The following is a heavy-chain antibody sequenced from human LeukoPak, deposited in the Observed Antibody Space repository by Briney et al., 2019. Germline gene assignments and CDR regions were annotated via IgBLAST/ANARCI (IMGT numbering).Heavy chain of an antibody. CDR3: ARRGVVILVILVGLHKVAYYFVS. D-gene: IGHD3-9*01. CDR2: ISDSGGRT. Sequence: GGSLRLSCAVSGITLSNYGMSWVRQAPGKGLEWVAGISDSGGRTNYADSVKGRFTISRDNPKNKLYLQMNSLRAEDTAVYFCARRGVVILVILVGLHKVAYYFVSWGQGAMVSVSS. CDR1: GITLSNYG. V-gene: IGHV3-23*01. J-gene: IGHJ4*02.